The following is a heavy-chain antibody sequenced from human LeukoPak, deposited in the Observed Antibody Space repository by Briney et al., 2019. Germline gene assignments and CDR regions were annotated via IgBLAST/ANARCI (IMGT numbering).Heavy chain of an antibody. CDR3: AREVGIGNFDL. J-gene: IGHJ2*01. CDR1: GFTFSDYY. V-gene: IGHV3-11*01. Sequence: GGSLRLSCAASGFTFSDYYMSWIRQGPGKGLEWVSYISSSGDAIYYADSVKGRFTISRDNAKNSLYPQMNSLRAEDTAVYYCAREVGIGNFDLWGRGTLVTVSS. CDR2: ISSSGDAI. D-gene: IGHD1-1*01.